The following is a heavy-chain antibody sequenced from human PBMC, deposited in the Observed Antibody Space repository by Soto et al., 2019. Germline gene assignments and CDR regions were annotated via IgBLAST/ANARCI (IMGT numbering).Heavy chain of an antibody. Sequence: EVQLMETGGGLIQPGGSLRLSCAASGFTVSSNYMSWVRQAPGKGLEWVSVIYSGGSTYYADSVKGRFTISRDNSKNTLYLQMKSLRAEDTAVYYCARKARYSSSWEGNYWGQRTLVTVSS. CDR1: GFTVSSNY. J-gene: IGHJ4*02. D-gene: IGHD6-13*01. V-gene: IGHV3-53*02. CDR2: IYSGGST. CDR3: ARKARYSSSWEGNY.